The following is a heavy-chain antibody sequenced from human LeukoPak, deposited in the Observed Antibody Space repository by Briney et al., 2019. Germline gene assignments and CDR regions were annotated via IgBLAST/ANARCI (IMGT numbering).Heavy chain of an antibody. Sequence: PSETLSLTCTVSGGSISSYYWSWIRQPPGKGLEWIGYIYYSGSNYYNPSLKSRVTISVDTSKNQFSLKLSSVTAADTAVFYCARHLQLELLPSYFDFWGQGTLVTVSS. J-gene: IGHJ4*02. D-gene: IGHD1-7*01. CDR3: ARHLQLELLPSYFDF. CDR1: GGSISSYY. CDR2: IYYSGSN. V-gene: IGHV4-59*04.